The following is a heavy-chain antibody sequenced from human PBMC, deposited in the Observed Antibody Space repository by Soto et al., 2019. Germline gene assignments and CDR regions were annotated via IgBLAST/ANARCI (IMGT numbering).Heavy chain of an antibody. Sequence: GGSLRLSCAASAFTVNHNYMNWVRQAPGKGLEWVSLIFAGGDTYYADSVKGRFTISRDNSKNTLYLQMNSLRVEDTAVYYCAREGMNDWDRYYGMDVWGQGTTLTVS. V-gene: IGHV3-53*01. CDR2: IFAGGDT. CDR1: AFTVNHNY. CDR3: AREGMNDWDRYYGMDV. D-gene: IGHD3-9*01. J-gene: IGHJ6*02.